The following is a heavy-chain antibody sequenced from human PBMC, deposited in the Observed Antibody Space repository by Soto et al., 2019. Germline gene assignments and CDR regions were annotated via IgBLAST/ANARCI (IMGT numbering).Heavy chain of an antibody. CDR3: VKDNRGSY. V-gene: IGHV3-7*01. Sequence: EVQLVESGGGLVQPGGSLRLSCAASGFTFSTCWMMWVRQAPGKGLEWVANINQDGSERYYVDSVKGRSTISRDNAKNPLYLQMTSLRAEDTAVYYCVKDNRGSYWGQGTLVTVSS. CDR2: INQDGSER. D-gene: IGHD7-27*01. CDR1: GFTFSTCW. J-gene: IGHJ4*02.